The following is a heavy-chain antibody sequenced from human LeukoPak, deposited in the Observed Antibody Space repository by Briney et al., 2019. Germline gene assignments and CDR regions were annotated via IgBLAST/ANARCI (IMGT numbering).Heavy chain of an antibody. Sequence: GRSLRLCCAASGFTFSSYGMHWVRQAPGKGLEWVAVIWYDGSNKYYADSVKGRFTISRDDSKNTLYLQMNSLRAEDTAVYYCARDLGSSSWYYFDYWGQGTLVTVSS. D-gene: IGHD6-13*01. V-gene: IGHV3-33*01. CDR2: IWYDGSNK. CDR3: ARDLGSSSWYYFDY. CDR1: GFTFSSYG. J-gene: IGHJ4*02.